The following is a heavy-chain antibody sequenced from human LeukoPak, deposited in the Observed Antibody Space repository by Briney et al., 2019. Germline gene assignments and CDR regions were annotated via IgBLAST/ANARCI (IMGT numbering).Heavy chain of an antibody. D-gene: IGHD7-27*01. CDR2: IQSGGKT. J-gene: IGHJ3*01. V-gene: IGHV3-66*01. Sequence: GGSLRLSCAAYRFTVSSNYMSWVRQAPGKGLEWVSLIQSGGKTYYADSVTDRFTISRDSSKNTLYLQMNSLRAEDTAVYYCAKFADPGVWGQGTMVNVSS. CDR3: AKFADPGV. CDR1: RFTVSSNY.